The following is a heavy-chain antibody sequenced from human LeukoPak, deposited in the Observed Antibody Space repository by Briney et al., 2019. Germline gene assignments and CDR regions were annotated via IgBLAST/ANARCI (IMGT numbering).Heavy chain of an antibody. CDR3: ARDLRVVVVTAYFDY. CDR1: GGSFSGYY. J-gene: IGHJ4*02. Sequence: SETLSLTCAVYGGSFSGYYWGWIRQPPGKGLEWIGSIYYSGSTYYNSSLKSRVTISVDTSKNQFSLKLSSVTAADTAVYYCARDLRVVVVTAYFDYWGQGTLVTVSS. V-gene: IGHV4-34*01. CDR2: IYYSGST. D-gene: IGHD2-21*02.